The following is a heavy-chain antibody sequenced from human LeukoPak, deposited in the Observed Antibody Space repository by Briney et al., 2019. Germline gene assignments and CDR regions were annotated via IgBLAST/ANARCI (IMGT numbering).Heavy chain of an antibody. J-gene: IGHJ4*02. CDR3: ARGDYYGSGSRYFDY. V-gene: IGHV3-11*01. D-gene: IGHD3-10*01. CDR1: GFTFSDYY. Sequence: GGSLRLSCAASGFTFSDYYMSWFRQAPGKGLECISYISKSGDTIYYADSVKGRFTISRDNAKDSLYVQMNSLRAEDTAVYYCARGDYYGSGSRYFDYWGQGTLVTVSS. CDR2: ISKSGDTI.